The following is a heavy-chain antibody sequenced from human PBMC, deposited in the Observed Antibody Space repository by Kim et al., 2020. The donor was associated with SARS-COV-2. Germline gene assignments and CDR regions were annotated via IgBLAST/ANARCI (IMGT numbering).Heavy chain of an antibody. CDR1: GGSFSGYY. J-gene: IGHJ4*02. CDR2: INHSGST. D-gene: IGHD1-7*01. CDR3: ARGARRLYNWNYHFPDY. Sequence: SETLSLTCAVYGGSFSGYYWSWIRQPPGKGLEWIGEINHSGSTNYNPSLKSRVTISVDTSKNQFSLKLSSVTAADTAVYYCARGARRLYNWNYHFPDYWGQGTLVTVSS. V-gene: IGHV4-34*01.